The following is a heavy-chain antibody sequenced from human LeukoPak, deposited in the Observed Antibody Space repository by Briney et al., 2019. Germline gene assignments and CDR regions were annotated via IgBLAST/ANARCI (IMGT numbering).Heavy chain of an antibody. D-gene: IGHD2-15*01. J-gene: IGHJ3*02. CDR3: ARLSQDTWDACDI. CDR2: IYHSGST. Sequence: SETLSLTCAVSGYSISSGYYWGWIRQPPGKGLEWIGSIYHSGSTYYNPSLKSRVTISVDTSKNQFSLKLSSVTAADTAVYYCARLSQDTWDACDIWGQGTMVTVSS. CDR1: GYSISSGYY. V-gene: IGHV4-38-2*01.